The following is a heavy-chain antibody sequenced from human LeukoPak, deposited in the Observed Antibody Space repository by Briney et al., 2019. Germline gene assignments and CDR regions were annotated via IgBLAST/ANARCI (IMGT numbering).Heavy chain of an antibody. D-gene: IGHD3-22*01. V-gene: IGHV1-46*01. CDR2: INPSGGST. CDR3: ARGPEQYYDGSGYQDGY. Sequence: ASVKVSCKASGYTFTSYYMHWVRQAPGQGLEWMGIINPSGGSTSYAQKFQGRVTMTRDTSTSTVYMELSSLRSEDTAVYYCARGPEQYYDGSGYQDGYWGQGTLVTVSS. J-gene: IGHJ4*02. CDR1: GYTFTSYY.